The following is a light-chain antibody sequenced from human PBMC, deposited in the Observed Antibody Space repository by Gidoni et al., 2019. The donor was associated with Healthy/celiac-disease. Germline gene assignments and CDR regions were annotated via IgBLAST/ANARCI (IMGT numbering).Light chain of an antibody. Sequence: TLPCTGTSSDVGGYNYVSWYQQHPGKAPKLMIYEVSNRPSGGSNRFSGSKSGNTASLTISGLQAEDEADYYCSSYTSSSTEVFGGGTKLTVL. CDR2: EVS. CDR3: SSYTSSSTEV. CDR1: SSDVGGYNY. J-gene: IGLJ2*01. V-gene: IGLV2-14*01.